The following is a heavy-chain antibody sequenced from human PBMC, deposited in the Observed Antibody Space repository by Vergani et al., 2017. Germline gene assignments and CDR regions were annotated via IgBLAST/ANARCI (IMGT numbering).Heavy chain of an antibody. CDR2: IYSGGST. D-gene: IGHD6-13*01. CDR1: GFTVSSNY. V-gene: IGHV3-53*01. Sequence: EVQLVESGGGLIQPGGSLRLSCAASGFTVSSNYMSWVRPAPGKGLEWVSVIYSGGSTYYADSVKGRFTSSRDNSKNTLYLQMNSLRAEDTAVYYCARDSLTAAGPGYYYGMDVWGQGTTVTVSS. CDR3: ARDSLTAAGPGYYYGMDV. J-gene: IGHJ6*02.